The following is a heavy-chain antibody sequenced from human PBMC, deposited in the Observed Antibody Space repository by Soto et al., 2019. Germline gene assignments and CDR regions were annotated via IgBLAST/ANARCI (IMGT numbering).Heavy chain of an antibody. V-gene: IGHV4-59*12. Sequence: LSLTCTVSGGSISSYYWSWIRQPPGKGPEWIGYIYYSGSTNYNPSLKSRVTISVDTSKNQFSLKLSSVTAADTAVYYCARDVAAAEKGLNWFDPWCQGTLVTVSS. CDR3: ARDVAAAEKGLNWFDP. J-gene: IGHJ5*02. D-gene: IGHD6-13*01. CDR1: GGSISSYY. CDR2: IYYSGST.